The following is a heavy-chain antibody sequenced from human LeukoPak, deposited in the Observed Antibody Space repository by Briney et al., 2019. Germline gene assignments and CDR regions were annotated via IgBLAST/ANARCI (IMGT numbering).Heavy chain of an antibody. Sequence: SDTLSLTCTVSGVSISSSNSYWGWIRQPPGKGLEWIGSIYYSGNTYYNASLKSQVSISIDTSKNQFSLRLTSVTAADTAVYYCARGRGEGRGISMVRGVRAPSYNWFDPWGHGTLVTVSS. D-gene: IGHD3-10*01. V-gene: IGHV4-39*07. CDR3: ARGRGEGRGISMVRGVRAPSYNWFDP. J-gene: IGHJ5*02. CDR1: GVSISSSNSY. CDR2: IYYSGNT.